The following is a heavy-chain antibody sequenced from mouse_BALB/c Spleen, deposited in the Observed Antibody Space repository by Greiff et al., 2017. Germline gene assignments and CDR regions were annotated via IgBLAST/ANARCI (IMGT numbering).Heavy chain of an antibody. CDR1: GYTFTSYW. Sequence: VQLQQSGAELAKPGASVKMSCKASGYTFTSYWMHWVKQRPGQGLEWIGYINPSTGYTEYNQKFKDKATLTADKSSSTAYMQLSSLTSEDSAVYYCARNYYGMDYWGQGTSVTVAS. CDR2: INPSTGYT. CDR3: ARNYYGMDY. J-gene: IGHJ4*01. V-gene: IGHV1-7*01.